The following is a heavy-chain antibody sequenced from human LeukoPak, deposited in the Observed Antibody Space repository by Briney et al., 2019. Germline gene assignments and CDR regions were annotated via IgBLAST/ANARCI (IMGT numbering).Heavy chain of an antibody. V-gene: IGHV3-23*01. J-gene: IGHJ3*02. CDR3: AKSLFTSAAGSGRASDI. CDR2: ISAGGDLT. CDR1: GFIFKDFP. D-gene: IGHD3-10*01. Sequence: GGSLRLSCAVSGFIFKDFPMTWVRQAPGKGLEWLSGISAGGDLTFHADSLKGRFTISRDNYKNTLYLQMDSLRAEDTAVYYCAKSLFTSAAGSGRASDIWGQGTVVTVSS.